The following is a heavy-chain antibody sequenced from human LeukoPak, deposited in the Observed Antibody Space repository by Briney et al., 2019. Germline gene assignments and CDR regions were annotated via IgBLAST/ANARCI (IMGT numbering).Heavy chain of an antibody. CDR2: ISYDGSNK. D-gene: IGHD5-18*01. J-gene: IGHJ5*02. CDR1: GFTFSSYA. V-gene: IGHV3-30-3*01. Sequence: GGSLRLSCAASGFTFSSYAMHWVRQAPGKGLEWVAVISYDGSNKYYADSVKGRFTISRDNSKNTLYLQMNSLRAEDTAVYYCARDSLSYGLVDWLDPWGQGTLVTVSS. CDR3: ARDSLSYGLVDWLDP.